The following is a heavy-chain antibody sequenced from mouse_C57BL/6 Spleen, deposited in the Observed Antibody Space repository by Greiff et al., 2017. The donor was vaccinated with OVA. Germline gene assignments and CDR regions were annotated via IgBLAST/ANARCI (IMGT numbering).Heavy chain of an antibody. Sequence: VQLQQSGAELVKPGASVKISCKASGYAFSSYWMNWVKQRPGKGLEWIGQIYPGDGDTNYNGKFKGKATLTADKSSSTAYMQLSSLTSEDSAVYFCARSLITPVVEGAMDYWGQGTSVTVSS. V-gene: IGHV1-80*01. CDR3: ARSLITPVVEGAMDY. J-gene: IGHJ4*01. D-gene: IGHD1-1*01. CDR2: IYPGDGDT. CDR1: GYAFSSYW.